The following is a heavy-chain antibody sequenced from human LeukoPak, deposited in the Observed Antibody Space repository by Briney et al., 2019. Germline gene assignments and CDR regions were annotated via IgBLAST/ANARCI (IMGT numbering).Heavy chain of an antibody. D-gene: IGHD6-19*01. CDR3: AKDRGDFSGWFF. Sequence: PGGSLRLSCAASGFTFDDYAMHGVRQAPGKGLEWVSLISGDGGSTYYADSVKGRFTISRDNSKNSLYLQMSSLRIEDTALYYCAKDRGDFSGWFFWGQGTLVTVSS. CDR2: ISGDGGST. V-gene: IGHV3-43*02. CDR1: GFTFDDYA. J-gene: IGHJ4*02.